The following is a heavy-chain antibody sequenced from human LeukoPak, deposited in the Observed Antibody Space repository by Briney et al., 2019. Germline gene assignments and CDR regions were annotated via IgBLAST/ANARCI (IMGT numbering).Heavy chain of an antibody. CDR2: ISGSGGST. CDR3: TTRSPARYCSDGACYSSADY. J-gene: IGHJ4*02. V-gene: IGHV3-23*01. D-gene: IGHD2-15*01. CDR1: GFTFSSYA. Sequence: GGSLRLSCAASGFTFSSYAMSWVRQAPGKGLEWVSAISGSGGSTYYADSVKGRFTISRDNSKNTLYLQMNSLNTEDTAMYYCTTRSPARYCSDGACYSSADYWGQGTLVTVSS.